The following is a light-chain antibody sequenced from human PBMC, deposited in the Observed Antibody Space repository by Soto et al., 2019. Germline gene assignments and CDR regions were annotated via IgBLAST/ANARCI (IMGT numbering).Light chain of an antibody. CDR1: QSVSSSF. CDR2: GAS. CDR3: QQYGSSPGT. J-gene: IGKJ1*01. V-gene: IGKV3-20*01. Sequence: EIVLTQSPGTLSLSPGERATLSCRASQSVSSSFLAWYQQKPGQGPRLLIHGASFRATGIPDRFSGSGSGTDFTLTISRLEPEDFAVYYCQQYGSSPGTFGQGTKVEI.